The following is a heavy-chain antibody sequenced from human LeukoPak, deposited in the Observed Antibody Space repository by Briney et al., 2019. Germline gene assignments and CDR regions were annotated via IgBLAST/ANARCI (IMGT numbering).Heavy chain of an antibody. Sequence: QPGGSLRLSCAASGFTFDDYAMPWVRQAPGKGLGWVSGISWNSGSIGYADSVKGRFTISRDNAKNSLYLQMNSLRAEDTALYYCAKDIGPLVGATTLDYWGQGTLVTVSS. J-gene: IGHJ4*02. CDR3: AKDIGPLVGATTLDY. CDR2: ISWNSGSI. D-gene: IGHD1-26*01. CDR1: GFTFDDYA. V-gene: IGHV3-9*01.